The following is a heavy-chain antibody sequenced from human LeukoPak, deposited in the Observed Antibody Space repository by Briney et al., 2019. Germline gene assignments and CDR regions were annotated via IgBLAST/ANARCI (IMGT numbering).Heavy chain of an antibody. J-gene: IGHJ4*02. D-gene: IGHD3-10*01. V-gene: IGHV3-7*01. Sequence: GGSLRLSCAASGFTFSSYWMSWVRQAPGKGLEWVANIKQDGSEKYYVDSVKGRFTISRDNAKNSLYLQMNSLRAEDTAVYYCARDLPITMVRGVDLPLGYWGQGTLVTVSS. CDR2: IKQDGSEK. CDR1: GFTFSSYW. CDR3: ARDLPITMVRGVDLPLGY.